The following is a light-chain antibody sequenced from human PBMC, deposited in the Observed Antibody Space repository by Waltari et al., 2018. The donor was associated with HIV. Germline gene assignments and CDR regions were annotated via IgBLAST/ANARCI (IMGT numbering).Light chain of an antibody. CDR1: SGDVGGYNI. Sequence: SALTQPASVSGSPGQSITIPCSGTSGDVGGYNIVSCYQKHPGKAPKLIIYNVSSRPSGVSIRFSGSRSANMASLTISGLQVEDESDYFCSSYTSSGPRYVLFGGGTRLTVL. CDR3: SSYTSSGPRYVL. V-gene: IGLV2-14*03. CDR2: NVS. J-gene: IGLJ2*01.